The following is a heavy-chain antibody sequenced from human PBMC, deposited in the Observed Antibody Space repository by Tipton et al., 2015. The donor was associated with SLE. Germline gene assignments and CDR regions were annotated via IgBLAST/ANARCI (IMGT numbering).Heavy chain of an antibody. CDR1: GFTVSSNY. CDR2: IYSGGST. CDR3: ARDRGSGWFDFDY. V-gene: IGHV3-53*04. Sequence: QLVQSGGGLVQPGGSLRLSCAASGFTVSSNYMSWVRQAPGKGLEWVSVIYSGGSTYYADSVKGRFTISRDNSKNTLYLQMNSLRAEDTAVYYCARDRGSGWFDFDYWGQGTPVTVSS. D-gene: IGHD6-19*01. J-gene: IGHJ4*02.